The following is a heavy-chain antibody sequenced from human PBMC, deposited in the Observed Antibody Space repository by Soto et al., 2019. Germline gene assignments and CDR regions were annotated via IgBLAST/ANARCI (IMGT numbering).Heavy chain of an antibody. CDR2: TYYRSKWYN. CDR1: GDSVSSNSAA. Sequence: SQTLSLTCAISGDSVSSNSAAWNWIRQSPSRGLEWLGRTYYRSKWYNDYAVSVKSRITINPDTSKNQFSLQLNSVTPEDTAVYYCARGVERGRIAAAYYYYYYYMDVWGKGTTVTVSS. V-gene: IGHV6-1*01. J-gene: IGHJ6*03. D-gene: IGHD6-13*01. CDR3: ARGVERGRIAAAYYYYYYYMDV.